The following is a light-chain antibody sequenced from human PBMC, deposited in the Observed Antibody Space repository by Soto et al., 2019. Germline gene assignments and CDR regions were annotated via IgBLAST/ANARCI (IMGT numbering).Light chain of an antibody. CDR1: RAVSDF. J-gene: IGKJ5*01. CDR3: QYLTGAPMIT. V-gene: IGKV1-9*01. CDR2: GGY. Sequence: DIQLTQSPSILSASVGDRVTLICWASRAVSDFLAWYQHPPGKAPNLLIYGGYTLQSGVPSRFSGSGSGTEFSLTITGLQTEDFVTYYGQYLTGAPMIT.